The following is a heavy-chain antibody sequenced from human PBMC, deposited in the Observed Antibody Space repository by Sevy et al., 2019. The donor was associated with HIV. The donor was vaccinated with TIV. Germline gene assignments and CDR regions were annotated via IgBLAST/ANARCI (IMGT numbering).Heavy chain of an antibody. CDR2: IKQDGSEA. D-gene: IGHD1-26*01. Sequence: VGSLRLSCVASGFNFRNVWMSWVRQAPGKELECVADIKQDGSEAYYVDSVKGRFTISRDNAKNSLYLQMNSLRDEDTAMYFCVRANEVGASILDAWGQGTPVTVSS. CDR3: VRANEVGASILDA. V-gene: IGHV3-7*03. J-gene: IGHJ5*02. CDR1: GFNFRNVW.